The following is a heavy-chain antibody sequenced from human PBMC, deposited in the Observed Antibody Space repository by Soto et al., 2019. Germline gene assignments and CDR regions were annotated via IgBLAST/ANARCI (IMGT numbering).Heavy chain of an antibody. V-gene: IGHV1-8*01. D-gene: IGHD3-16*02. Sequence: ASVKVSCKASGYTFTSYDINWVRQATGQGLEWMGWMIPNSGNTNYAQKFQGWVTMTRDTSISTAYMELSRLRSDDTAVYYCARDRGQGYYYYYMDVWGKGTTVTVSS. CDR1: GYTFTSYD. CDR2: MIPNSGNT. J-gene: IGHJ6*03. CDR3: ARDRGQGYYYYYMDV.